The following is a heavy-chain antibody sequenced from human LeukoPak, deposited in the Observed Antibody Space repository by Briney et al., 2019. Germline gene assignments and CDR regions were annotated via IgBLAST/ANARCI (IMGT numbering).Heavy chain of an antibody. J-gene: IGHJ4*02. Sequence: SETLSLTCTVSGGSISSSSYYWGWIRQPPGKGLEWNGTVYYNGATLYNPSLTSRVTVSVDTSKNRFSLRLTSLTAFDTAVYYCAREDRVGAAAGGDHWGQGTLVTVSS. CDR2: VYYNGAT. CDR3: AREDRVGAAAGGDH. V-gene: IGHV4-39*02. CDR1: GGSISSSSYY. D-gene: IGHD1-26*01.